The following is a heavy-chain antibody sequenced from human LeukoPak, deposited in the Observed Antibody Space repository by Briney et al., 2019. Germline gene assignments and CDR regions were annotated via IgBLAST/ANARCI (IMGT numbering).Heavy chain of an antibody. V-gene: IGHV3-30*18. D-gene: IGHD6-25*01. CDR2: ISYDGSNK. CDR3: AKTDGYHHYFDY. CDR1: GFTFSDYY. J-gene: IGHJ4*02. Sequence: GGSLRLSCVGSGFTFSDYYMDWVRQAPGKGLEWVAVISYDGSNKYYADSVKGRFTISRDNSKNTLYLQMNSLRAEDTAVYYCAKTDGYHHYFDYWGQGTLVTVSS.